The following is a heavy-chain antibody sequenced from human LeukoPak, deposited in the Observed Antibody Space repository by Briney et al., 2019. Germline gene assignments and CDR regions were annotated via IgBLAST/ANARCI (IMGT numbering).Heavy chain of an antibody. Sequence: GGSLRLSCAASGFTFSSYSMNWVRQAPGKGLEWVSYISSSSSTIYYADSVKGRFTISRDNAKNSLYLQMNSLRDEDTAVYYCARSRSGPGRGPYFDYWGQGTLVTVSS. V-gene: IGHV3-48*02. CDR2: ISSSSSTI. CDR1: GFTFSSYS. J-gene: IGHJ4*02. CDR3: ARSRSGPGRGPYFDY.